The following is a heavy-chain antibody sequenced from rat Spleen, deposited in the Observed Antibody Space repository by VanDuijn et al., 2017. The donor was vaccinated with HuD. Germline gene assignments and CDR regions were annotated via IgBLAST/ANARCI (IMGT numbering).Heavy chain of an antibody. CDR3: ARAGYLRDWYFDF. J-gene: IGHJ1*01. CDR2: ISYDGGDT. CDR1: GFTLSDYY. V-gene: IGHV5-29*01. D-gene: IGHD2-2*01. Sequence: EVQLVESDGGLVQPGRSLKLSCAASGFTLSDYYMAWVRQAPTKGLEWVATISYDGGDTYYRDSVKGRFTISRDIAKSILFLEMDSLRSEDTATYYCARAGYLRDWYFDFWGPGTMVTVSS.